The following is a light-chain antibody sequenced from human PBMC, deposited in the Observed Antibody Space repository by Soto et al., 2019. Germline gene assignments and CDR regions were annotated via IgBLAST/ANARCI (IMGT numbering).Light chain of an antibody. J-gene: IGLJ2*01. CDR1: SRDVGAYNF. Sequence: QSALTQPASVSGSPGQSITISCTGTSRDVGAYNFVSWYQQFPGKAPKLMIYEVSNRPSGVSDRFSGSKSGNTASLIISGLQAEDEADYYCSSQTGSGTMLFGGGTKVTVL. CDR2: EVS. V-gene: IGLV2-14*01. CDR3: SSQTGSGTML.